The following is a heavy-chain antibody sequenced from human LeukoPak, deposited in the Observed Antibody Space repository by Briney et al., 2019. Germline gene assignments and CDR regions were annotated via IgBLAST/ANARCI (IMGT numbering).Heavy chain of an antibody. V-gene: IGHV3-20*04. CDR2: INWNGGST. Sequence: GGSLRLSCAASGFTFDDYGMSWVRQAPGKGLEWVSGINWNGGSTGYADSVKGRFTISRDNSKNTLYLQMHSLRAEDTALYYCAKPVIPSAYQGTYYMDVWGKGTTVTVSS. CDR1: GFTFDDYG. D-gene: IGHD3-16*01. CDR3: AKPVIPSAYQGTYYMDV. J-gene: IGHJ6*03.